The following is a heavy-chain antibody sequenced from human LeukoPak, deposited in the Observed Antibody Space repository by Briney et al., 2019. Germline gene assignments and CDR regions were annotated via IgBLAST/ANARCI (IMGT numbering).Heavy chain of an antibody. Sequence: GASVTVSCKSSGYTFIDHYMHWVRQAPGQGLEWMGWINPKSGDTNYPQKFQGRVTMTRDTSISTVYMELSSLTSDDTALYYCATEGQYYYYLDVWGKGTTAIVSS. J-gene: IGHJ6*03. CDR3: ATEGQYYYYLDV. CDR1: GYTFIDHY. CDR2: INPKSGDT. V-gene: IGHV1-2*02. D-gene: IGHD4-11*01.